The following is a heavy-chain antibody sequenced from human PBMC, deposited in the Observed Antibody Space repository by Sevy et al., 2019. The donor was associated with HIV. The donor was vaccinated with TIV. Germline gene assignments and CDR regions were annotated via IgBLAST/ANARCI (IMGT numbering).Heavy chain of an antibody. Sequence: GGSLRLSCAASGFTLRSYAMSWVRQAPGKGLEWVSGISGSGGSKYYADSVKGRFTISRDNSKNTPYLQMNSLRAEDTAVYYCAKAPEDSNGHYWGQGTLVTVSS. CDR1: GFTLRSYA. CDR3: AKAPEDSNGHY. CDR2: ISGSGGSK. D-gene: IGHD2-15*01. V-gene: IGHV3-23*01. J-gene: IGHJ4*02.